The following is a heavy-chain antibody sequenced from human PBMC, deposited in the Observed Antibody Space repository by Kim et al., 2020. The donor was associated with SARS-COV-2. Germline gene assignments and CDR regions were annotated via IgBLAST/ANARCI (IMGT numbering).Heavy chain of an antibody. CDR1: GFTFDDYA. J-gene: IGHJ6*02. V-gene: IGHV3-9*01. D-gene: IGHD2-21*02. Sequence: GGSLRLSCAASGFTFDDYAMHWVRQAPGKGLEWVSGISWNSGSIGYADSVKGRFTISRDNAKNSLYLQMNSLRAEDTALYYCAKNLVGGDPTHYYYGMDVWGQGTTVTVSS. CDR3: AKNLVGGDPTHYYYGMDV. CDR2: ISWNSGSI.